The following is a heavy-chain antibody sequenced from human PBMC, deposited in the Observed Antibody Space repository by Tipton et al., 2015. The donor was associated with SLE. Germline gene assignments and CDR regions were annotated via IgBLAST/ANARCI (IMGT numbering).Heavy chain of an antibody. CDR2: ISSSGTTI. D-gene: IGHD3/OR15-3a*01. CDR3: VRTVRMKLADWPYYFDF. Sequence: QLVQSGGGLVKPGGSLRLSCAASGFTFSDNYMSWFRQAPGKGLEWVSHISSSGTTIYYAGSVKGRFAISRDNAKKSLYLQMNSLSAEATAVSYCVRTVRMKLADWPYYFDFWGQGTLVTVSS. CDR1: GFTFSDNY. V-gene: IGHV3-11*01. J-gene: IGHJ4*02.